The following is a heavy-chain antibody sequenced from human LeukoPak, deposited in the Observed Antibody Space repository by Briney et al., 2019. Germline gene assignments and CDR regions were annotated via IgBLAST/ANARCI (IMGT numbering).Heavy chain of an antibody. CDR2: ISSSSSTI. Sequence: GGSLRLSCAASGFTFSSYSMNWVRQAPGKGLEWVSYISSSSSTIYYADSVKGRFTISRDNAKNSLYLQMNSLRAEDTAVYYCARTGYCSGGSCKLYYYYYYMDVWGKGTTVTISS. V-gene: IGHV3-48*01. CDR3: ARTGYCSGGSCKLYYYYYYMDV. CDR1: GFTFSSYS. D-gene: IGHD2-15*01. J-gene: IGHJ6*03.